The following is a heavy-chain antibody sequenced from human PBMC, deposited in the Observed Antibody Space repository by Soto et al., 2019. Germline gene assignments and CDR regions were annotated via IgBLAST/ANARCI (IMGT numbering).Heavy chain of an antibody. V-gene: IGHV3-7*01. J-gene: IGHJ6*02. CDR2: IKQDGSEK. CDR1: GFTFSSYW. Sequence: EVQLVESGGGLVQPGGSLRLSCAASGFTFSSYWMSWVRQAPGKGLEWVANIKQDGSEKYYVDSMKGRFTISRDNAKNSLYLQMNRLRAEDTAVYYCARGRFIADRRYYYYGMDVWGQGTTVTVSS. D-gene: IGHD6-6*01. CDR3: ARGRFIADRRYYYYGMDV.